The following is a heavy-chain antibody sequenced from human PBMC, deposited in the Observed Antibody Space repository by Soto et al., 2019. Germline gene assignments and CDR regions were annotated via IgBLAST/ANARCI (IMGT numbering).Heavy chain of an antibody. V-gene: IGHV3-74*01. J-gene: IGHJ4*01. CDR3: ARFRPKVN. Sequence: GGSLRLSCAASGFTFSGSYMHWVRQVPGKGLVWVSYVNGDGSGTTYADSVKGRFTISRDNANNMLYLQMTSLRAEDTAVYYCARFRPKVNWGLGTLVTVSS. D-gene: IGHD4-4*01. CDR2: VNGDGSGT. CDR1: GFTFSGSY.